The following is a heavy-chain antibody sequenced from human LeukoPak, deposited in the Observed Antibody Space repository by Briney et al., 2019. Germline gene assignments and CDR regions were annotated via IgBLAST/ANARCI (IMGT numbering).Heavy chain of an antibody. J-gene: IGHJ4*02. CDR3: AKDQSRVGASDPFDY. V-gene: IGHV3-23*01. CDR1: GFTFSSCA. Sequence: PGGSLRLSCAASGFTFSSCAMTWVRQAPGKGLEWVSSISGSGATTYYADSVKGRFTIPRDNSNNTVYLQMNSLRAEDMAVYYCAKDQSRVGASDPFDYWGQGMQVGVSS. CDR2: ISGSGATT. D-gene: IGHD1-26*01.